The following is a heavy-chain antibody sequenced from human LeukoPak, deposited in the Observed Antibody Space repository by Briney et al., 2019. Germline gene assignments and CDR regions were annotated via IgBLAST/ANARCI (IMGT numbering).Heavy chain of an antibody. J-gene: IGHJ4*02. Sequence: ASVKVSCKASGYTFTGYYMHWVRQATGQGLEWMGWMNPNSGNTGYAQKFQGRVTITRNTSISTAYMELSSLRSEDTAVYYCARVYYGSGSYDFDYWGQGTLVTVSS. CDR1: GYTFTGYY. CDR2: MNPNSGNT. V-gene: IGHV1-8*03. CDR3: ARVYYGSGSYDFDY. D-gene: IGHD3-10*01.